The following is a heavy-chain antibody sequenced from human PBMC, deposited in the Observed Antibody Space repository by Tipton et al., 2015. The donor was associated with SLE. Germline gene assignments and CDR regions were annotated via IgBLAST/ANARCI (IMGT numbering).Heavy chain of an antibody. CDR2: INHSGST. J-gene: IGHJ5*02. V-gene: IGHV4-34*01. CDR1: GGSFSGYY. D-gene: IGHD6-6*01. Sequence: TLSLTCAVYGGSFSGYYWSWIRQPPGKGLEWIGEINHSGSTNYNPSLKSRVTISVDTSKNQFSLKLSSVTAADTAVYYCARFRYSSSLPWFDPWGQGTLVTVSS. CDR3: ARFRYSSSLPWFDP.